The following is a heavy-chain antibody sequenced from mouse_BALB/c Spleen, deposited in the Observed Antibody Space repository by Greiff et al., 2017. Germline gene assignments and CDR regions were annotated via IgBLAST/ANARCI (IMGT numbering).Heavy chain of an antibody. CDR3: ARDPYYGNYGGFAY. CDR2: IWAGGST. V-gene: IGHV2-9*02. J-gene: IGHJ3*01. CDR1: GFSLTSYG. Sequence: VQRVESGPGLVAPSQSLSITCTVSGFSLTSYGVHWVRQPPGKGLELLGVIWAGGSTNYNSALMSRLSISKDNSKSQVFLKMNSLQTDDTAMYYCARDPYYGNYGGFAYWGQGTLVTVSA. D-gene: IGHD2-10*01.